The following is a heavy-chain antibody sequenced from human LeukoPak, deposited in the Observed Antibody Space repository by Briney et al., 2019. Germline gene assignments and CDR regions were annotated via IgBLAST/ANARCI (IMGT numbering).Heavy chain of an antibody. J-gene: IGHJ4*02. Sequence: ASVKVSCKASGYPFTGYYIHWVRQAPGQGLEWMGWINPNSGGTNYAQKFQGRVIMTSDTSITTAYMDLGRLTSDDTAVYYCAREISDYASAYWGQGTLVTVSS. CDR1: GYPFTGYY. CDR2: INPNSGGT. CDR3: AREISDYASAY. V-gene: IGHV1-2*02. D-gene: IGHD4-17*01.